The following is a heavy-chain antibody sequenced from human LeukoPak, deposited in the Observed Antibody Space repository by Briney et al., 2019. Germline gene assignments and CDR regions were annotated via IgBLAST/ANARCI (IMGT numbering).Heavy chain of an antibody. CDR2: VSYTGNT. V-gene: IGHV4-39*01. J-gene: IGHJ4*02. CDR3: ARHGFAYTTIPRSFDF. Sequence: SETLSLTCSVSGGSMSSGDVYWAWVRQSPGTGLEWIGSVSYTGNTYYNPSLRSRVAFFVDKSKNQFSLNLNSVTAADTAVYYCARHGFAYTTIPRSFDFWGQGTLVTVSS. CDR1: GGSMSSGDVY. D-gene: IGHD3-16*01.